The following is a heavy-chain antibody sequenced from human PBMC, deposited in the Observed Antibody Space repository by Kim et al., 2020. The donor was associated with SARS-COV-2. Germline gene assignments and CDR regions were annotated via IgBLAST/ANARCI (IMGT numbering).Heavy chain of an antibody. J-gene: IGHJ6*02. CDR2: ST. V-gene: IGHV4-39*07. CDR3: AREGGLSGMDV. D-gene: IGHD3-16*01. Sequence: STYYNPSLKSRVTISVDTSNNQLSLKLNSVTAADTAVYYCAREGGLSGMDVWGQGTTVTVSS.